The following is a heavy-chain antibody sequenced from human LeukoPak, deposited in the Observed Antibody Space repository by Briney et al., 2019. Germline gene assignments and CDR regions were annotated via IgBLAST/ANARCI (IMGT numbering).Heavy chain of an antibody. CDR3: AESRGYCSGGSCRNYYMDV. V-gene: IGHV1-69*05. D-gene: IGHD2-15*01. CDR2: IIPIFGTA. J-gene: IGHJ6*03. CDR1: VGTFSSYA. Sequence: SVKVSCKASVGTFSSYAISWVRQAPGQGLEWMGGIIPIFGTANYAQKFQGRVTITTDESTSTAYMELSSLRSEDTAVYYCAESRGYCSGGSCRNYYMDVWGKGTTVTVSS.